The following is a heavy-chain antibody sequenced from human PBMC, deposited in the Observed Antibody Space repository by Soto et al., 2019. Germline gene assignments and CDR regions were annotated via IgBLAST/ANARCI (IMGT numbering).Heavy chain of an antibody. CDR2: ISSSSSYI. V-gene: IGHV3-21*01. D-gene: IGHD2-2*01. J-gene: IGHJ4*02. CDR3: ARLGYCSSTSCYYNFDY. CDR1: GFTFSSYS. Sequence: GVLRLSCAASGFTFSSYSMNWVRQAPGKGLEWVSSISSSSSYIYYADSVKGRFTISRDNAKNSLYLQMNSLRAEDTAVYYCARLGYCSSTSCYYNFDYWGQGTLVTVSS.